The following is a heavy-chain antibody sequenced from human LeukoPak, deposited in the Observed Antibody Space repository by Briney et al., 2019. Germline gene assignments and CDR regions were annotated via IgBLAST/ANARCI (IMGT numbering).Heavy chain of an antibody. V-gene: IGHV1-24*01. Sequence: GASVKVSCKVSGYTLTDLSMHWLRQAPGKGLEWMGGVDSDDGERLYAQKFQDRVTMTEDAFIDTAYMELSGLRSDDTAVYFCATEVGSRYFEYWGQGALVTVSS. CDR1: GYTLTDLS. D-gene: IGHD6-19*01. CDR3: ATEVGSRYFEY. J-gene: IGHJ4*02. CDR2: VDSDDGER.